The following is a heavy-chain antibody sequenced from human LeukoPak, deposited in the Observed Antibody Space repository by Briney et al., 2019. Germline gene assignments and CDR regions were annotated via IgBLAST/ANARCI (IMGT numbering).Heavy chain of an antibody. CDR1: GGSISSYY. J-gene: IGHJ4*02. Sequence: SETLSLTCTVSGGSISSYYWSWIRQPPGKGLEWIGYIYYSGSTNYNPSLKSRVTISVDTSKNQFSLNLSSVTAADTAVYYCARDLGSPDDYWGQGSLVTVSS. D-gene: IGHD7-27*01. CDR2: IYYSGST. CDR3: ARDLGSPDDY. V-gene: IGHV4-59*12.